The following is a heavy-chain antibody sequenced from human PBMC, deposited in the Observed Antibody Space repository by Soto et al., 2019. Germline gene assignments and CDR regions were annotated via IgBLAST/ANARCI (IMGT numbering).Heavy chain of an antibody. D-gene: IGHD5-12*01. V-gene: IGHV3-9*01. CDR2: ISWNSGSI. CDR3: AKAATSLSFRYYFDY. Sequence: GGSLRLSCAASGFTFDDYAMHWVRQAPGKGLEWVSGISWNSGSIGYADSVKGRFTISRDNAKNSLYLQMNSLRAEDTALYYCAKAATSLSFRYYFDYWGQGT. CDR1: GFTFDDYA. J-gene: IGHJ4*02.